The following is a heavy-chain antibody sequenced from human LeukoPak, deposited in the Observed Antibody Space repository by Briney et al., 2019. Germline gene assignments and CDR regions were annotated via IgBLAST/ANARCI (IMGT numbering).Heavy chain of an antibody. D-gene: IGHD2/OR15-2a*01. CDR3: ARVDVKGPFDY. Sequence: GGSLRLSCAASGFTFSNYAMHWVRQAPGKGLEWVAVISYDGIDKYYADSVKGRFTISRHNSKNTLYLQMNSLRAEDTAVYYCARVDVKGPFDYWGQGTLVTVSS. CDR1: GFTFSNYA. CDR2: ISYDGIDK. J-gene: IGHJ4*02. V-gene: IGHV3-30*03.